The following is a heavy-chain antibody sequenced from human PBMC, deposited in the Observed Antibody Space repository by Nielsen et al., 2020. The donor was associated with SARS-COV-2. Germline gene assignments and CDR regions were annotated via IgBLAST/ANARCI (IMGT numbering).Heavy chain of an antibody. CDR1: GFTFSSYA. Sequence: GGSLRLSCAASGFTFSSYAMSWVRQAPGKGLEWVSVIYSGGSSTYYADSVKGRFTISRDNSKNTLYLQMNSLRAEDTAVYYCAKAPYGDYPIDYWGQGTLVTVSS. V-gene: IGHV3-23*03. CDR2: IYSGGSST. J-gene: IGHJ4*02. CDR3: AKAPYGDYPIDY. D-gene: IGHD4-17*01.